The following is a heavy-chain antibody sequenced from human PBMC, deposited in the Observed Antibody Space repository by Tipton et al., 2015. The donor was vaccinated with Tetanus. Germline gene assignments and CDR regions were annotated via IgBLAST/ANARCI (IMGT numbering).Heavy chain of an antibody. CDR2: VDHNGRA. CDR1: GGSFDGYH. J-gene: IGHJ5*02. Sequence: GLVKPSETLSLTCGVYGGSFDGYHWAWIRQSSGKGLEWIGEVDHNGRANYNPAFERRVNILLDTSKKQFSLSLSSVTAADTAIYFCARGTPVVVKFGGEVVKVHSKRFGPWGLGTRVTVSS. V-gene: IGHV4-34*01. D-gene: IGHD3-16*01. CDR3: ARGTPVVVKFGGEVVKVHSKRFGP.